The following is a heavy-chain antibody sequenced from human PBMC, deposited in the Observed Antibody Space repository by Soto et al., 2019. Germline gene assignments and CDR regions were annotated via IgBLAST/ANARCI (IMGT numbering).Heavy chain of an antibody. Sequence: PGETLPISCKGSGYSFTSYWSSWVRQMPGKGLEWMGRIDPSDSYTNYSPSFQGHVTISADKSISTAYLQWSSLKASDTAMYYCARHSKGGSGWYGKVDEIDYWGQGTLVTVSS. D-gene: IGHD6-19*01. V-gene: IGHV5-10-1*01. CDR1: GYSFTSYW. J-gene: IGHJ4*02. CDR2: IDPSDSYT. CDR3: ARHSKGGSGWYGKVDEIDY.